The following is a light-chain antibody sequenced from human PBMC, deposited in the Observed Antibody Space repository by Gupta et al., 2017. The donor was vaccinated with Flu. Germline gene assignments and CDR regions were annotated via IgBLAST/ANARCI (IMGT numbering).Light chain of an antibody. CDR3: AAWDDSLNGPV. V-gene: IGLV1-44*01. CDR2: RND. CDR1: SSNIGSNT. Sequence: SVLTQPPSASGTPGPRVTISCSGSSSNIGSNTVTWYHQFPGTAPKLLIYRNDQRPSGVPDRISGSKSGTSASLAISGLQAEDEADYYCAAWDDSLNGPVFGGGTKLTVL. J-gene: IGLJ3*02.